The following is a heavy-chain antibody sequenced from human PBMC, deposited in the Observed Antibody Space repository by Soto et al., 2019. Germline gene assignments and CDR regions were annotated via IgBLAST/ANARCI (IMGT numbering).Heavy chain of an antibody. Sequence: PGGSLRLSCAASGFTFSAYGMHWVRQAPGKGLEWVAVIWSDGSNKYYADSVKGRFTISRDNSKNTRYQQMNSLAAEDTAVYYGASASRVGVIYYYYYDMDVWGQGTTVTVSS. J-gene: IGHJ6*02. D-gene: IGHD3-3*01. CDR3: ASASRVGVIYYYYYDMDV. CDR2: IWSDGSNK. V-gene: IGHV3-33*01. CDR1: GFTFSAYG.